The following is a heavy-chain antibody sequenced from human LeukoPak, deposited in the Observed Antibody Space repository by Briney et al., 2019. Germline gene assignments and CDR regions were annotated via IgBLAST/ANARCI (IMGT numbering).Heavy chain of an antibody. J-gene: IGHJ5*02. CDR1: GYTFTSYC. CDR2: INPSGGST. CDR3: AREVAVAGPYNWFDP. D-gene: IGHD6-19*01. Sequence: ASVKVSCKASGYTFTSYCMLWVRPAPGQGLERMGIINPSGGSTSYAQKFQGRVTTTRDTSTSTVYMELSSLRSEDTAVYYCAREVAVAGPYNWFDPSGQGTLVTVSS. V-gene: IGHV1-46*01.